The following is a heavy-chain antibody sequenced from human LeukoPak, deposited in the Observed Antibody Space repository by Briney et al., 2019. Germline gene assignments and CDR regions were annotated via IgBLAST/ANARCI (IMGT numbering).Heavy chain of an antibody. CDR2: INTDGSST. D-gene: IGHD6-13*01. V-gene: IGHV3-74*01. CDR1: GFTFSSYW. CDR3: ATPGIRDQYDFDS. Sequence: GGSLRLSCAASGFTFSSYWMHWIRQGPGKGLVWVSRINTDGSSTSYADFVKGRFTISRDNAKNTLYLQMNSLRTDDTAVYFCATPGIRDQYDFDSWGQGTLVTVSS. J-gene: IGHJ4*02.